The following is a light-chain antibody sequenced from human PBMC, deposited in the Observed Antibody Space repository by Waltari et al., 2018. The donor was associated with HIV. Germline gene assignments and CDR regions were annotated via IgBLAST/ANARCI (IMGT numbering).Light chain of an antibody. CDR3: CAYAGSTTYVV. CDR1: SSDARGYNL. CDR2: EVS. J-gene: IGLJ2*01. V-gene: IGLV2-23*02. Sequence: QSALTQPASVSGSPGQSITISCTGTSSDARGYNLVSWYQQHPGKAPKLMIYEVSKRPSGVSNRFSGSKSGNTASLTISGLQAEDEADYYCCAYAGSTTYVVFGGGTKLTVL.